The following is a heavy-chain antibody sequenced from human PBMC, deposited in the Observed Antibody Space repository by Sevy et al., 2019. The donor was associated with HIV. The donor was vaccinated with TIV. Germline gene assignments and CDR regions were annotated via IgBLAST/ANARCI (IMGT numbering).Heavy chain of an antibody. CDR1: VYSFSSYA. V-gene: IGHV3-23*01. D-gene: IGHD6-13*01. J-gene: IGHJ4*02. CDR3: ARASPRIAAAGSGFYDN. CDR2: INGRGGST. Sequence: GGSLRLSCVVSVYSFSSYAISWVRQAPGKGLEWVSTINGRGGSTYYADYVKGRFTISRDNPKYKLVLQMINLRVDDTAIYYCARASPRIAAAGSGFYDNWGQGTLVTVSS.